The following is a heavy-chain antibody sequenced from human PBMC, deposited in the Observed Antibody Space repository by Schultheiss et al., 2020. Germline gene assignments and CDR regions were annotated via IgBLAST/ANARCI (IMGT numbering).Heavy chain of an antibody. J-gene: IGHJ4*02. D-gene: IGHD3-3*01. CDR3: VRGAGRVSDY. V-gene: IGHV3-48*04. Sequence: GSLRLSCAASGFTFSRFGMHWVRQAPGKGLEWVSYISSSSSTIYYADSVKGRFTISRDNAKNSLYLQMNSVRAEDTAVYYCVRGAGRVSDYWGQGTLVTVSS. CDR2: ISSSSSTI. CDR1: GFTFSRFG.